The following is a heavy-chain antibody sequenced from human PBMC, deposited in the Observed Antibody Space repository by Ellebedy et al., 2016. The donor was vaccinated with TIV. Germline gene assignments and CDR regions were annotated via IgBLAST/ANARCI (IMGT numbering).Heavy chain of an antibody. J-gene: IGHJ4*02. Sequence: MPSETLSLTCTVSCGSISIYYWSWIRQPPGKGLEWIGYLYYSGSTNYNPSPKSRVTISVDTSKNQFSLKLSSVTAADTAVYYCARGTLNYGIDYWGQGTLVTVSS. CDR1: CGSISIYY. D-gene: IGHD4-17*01. CDR2: LYYSGST. V-gene: IGHV4-59*01. CDR3: ARGTLNYGIDY.